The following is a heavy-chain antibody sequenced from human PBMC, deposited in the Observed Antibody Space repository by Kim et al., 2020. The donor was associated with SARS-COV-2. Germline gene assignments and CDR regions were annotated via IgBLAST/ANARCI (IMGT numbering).Heavy chain of an antibody. Sequence: GGSLRLSCAASGFTFSSYWMNWVRQAPGKGLVWVSRINSDGSSTSYADSVKGRFTISRDNAKNTLYLQMNSLRAEDTAVYYCARDGTMVRGVISYYYGMDVWGQGTTVTVSS. CDR2: INSDGSST. CDR3: ARDGTMVRGVISYYYGMDV. J-gene: IGHJ6*01. V-gene: IGHV3-74*01. D-gene: IGHD3-10*01. CDR1: GFTFSSYW.